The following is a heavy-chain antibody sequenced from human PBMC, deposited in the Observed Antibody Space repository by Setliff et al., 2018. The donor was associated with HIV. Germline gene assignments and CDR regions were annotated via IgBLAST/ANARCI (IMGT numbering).Heavy chain of an antibody. CDR3: ARPTYDYVWGSYRPGPMDV. CDR1: GASVSSYY. CDR2: MYTSGST. V-gene: IGHV4-4*09. D-gene: IGHD3-16*02. J-gene: IGHJ6*02. Sequence: KPSETLSLTCTVSGASVSSYYWSWIRQPPGKGLEWIGYMYTSGSTNYNPSLKSRATLSVDTSKSQFSLQLSSVTAADTAVYYCARPTYDYVWGSYRPGPMDVWGQGTTVTVSS.